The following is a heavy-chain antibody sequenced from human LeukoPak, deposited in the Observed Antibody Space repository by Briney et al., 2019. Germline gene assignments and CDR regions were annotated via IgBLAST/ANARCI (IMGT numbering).Heavy chain of an antibody. V-gene: IGHV4-39*01. J-gene: IGHJ4*02. Sequence: PSETLSLTCTVSGGSINSRSYYWGWIRRPPGKGLEWIGSIYYSGSTYYNPSLESRVTISADTSKNQFSLKVSSVTAADTAVYYCARYCGDDCYSSHFDYWGQGTLVTVSS. CDR2: IYYSGST. CDR1: GGSINSRSYY. D-gene: IGHD2-21*02. CDR3: ARYCGDDCYSSHFDY.